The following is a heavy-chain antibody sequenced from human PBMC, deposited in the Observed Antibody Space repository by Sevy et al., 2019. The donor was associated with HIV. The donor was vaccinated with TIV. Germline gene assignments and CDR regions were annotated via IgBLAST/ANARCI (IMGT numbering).Heavy chain of an antibody. CDR1: GFTFHSYF. CDR3: VRDIEGNSNGYFDS. D-gene: IGHD6-25*01. CDR2: IGRSNSHI. J-gene: IGHJ4*02. Sequence: GGSLRLSCAASGFTFHSYFINWVRQAPGKGLEWVSSIGRSNSHIYDADSVKGRFTISRDNAKNAVFLQMTSLRAEDTAVYYCVRDIEGNSNGYFDSRGQGTLVTVSS. V-gene: IGHV3-21*01.